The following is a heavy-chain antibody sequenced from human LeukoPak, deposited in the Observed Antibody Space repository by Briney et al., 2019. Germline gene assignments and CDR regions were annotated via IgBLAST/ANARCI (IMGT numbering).Heavy chain of an antibody. CDR3: ARVSPPDYDFWSGYYTGSWFDP. CDR1: GGSISSYY. CDR2: IYYSGST. J-gene: IGHJ5*02. D-gene: IGHD3-3*01. Sequence: SETLSLTCTVSGGSISSYYRSWIRQPPGKGLEWIGYIYYSGSTNYNPSLKSRVTISVDTSKNQFSLKLSSVTAADTAVYYCARVSPPDYDFWSGYYTGSWFDPWGQGTLVTVSS. V-gene: IGHV4-59*01.